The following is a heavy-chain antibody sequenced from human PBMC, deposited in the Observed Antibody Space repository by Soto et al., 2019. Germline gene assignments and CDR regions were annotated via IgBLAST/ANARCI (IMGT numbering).Heavy chain of an antibody. V-gene: IGHV3-74*01. J-gene: IGHJ5*02. CDR1: GFTFSSYW. Sequence: EVQLVESGGGLVQPGASLRLSCAASGFTFSSYWMHWVRQAPGKGLVWVSRINSDGSRTNYADSVKGRFTVSRDNAKNTQYLQMNSLRAEDTAVYYCAIVLTGRWKWFDHWGQGTLVTVSS. CDR3: AIVLTGRWKWFDH. D-gene: IGHD1-1*01. CDR2: INSDGSRT.